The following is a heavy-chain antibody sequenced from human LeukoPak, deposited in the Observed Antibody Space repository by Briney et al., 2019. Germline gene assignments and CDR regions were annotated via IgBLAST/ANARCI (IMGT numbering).Heavy chain of an antibody. CDR2: ISPYNGNT. V-gene: IGHV1-18*01. D-gene: IGHD3-10*01. Sequence: ASVTVSCKASGYTFSSYGITWVRQAPGQGLAWMGWISPYNGNTNYVQKLQGRVTITTDTSTRTAHMELRRLRSDDTAVYCCAISAYYYGSGSFTGAVDIWGQGTMVTVSS. CDR3: AISAYYYGSGSFTGAVDI. CDR1: GYTFSSYG. J-gene: IGHJ3*02.